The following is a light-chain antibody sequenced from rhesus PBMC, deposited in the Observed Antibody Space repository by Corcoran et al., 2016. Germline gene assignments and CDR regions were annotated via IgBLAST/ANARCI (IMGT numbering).Light chain of an antibody. CDR1: QDISNY. V-gene: IGKV1S14*01. Sequence: DIQMTQSPSSLSASVGDTVTITCRASQDISNYLAWYQQKPGKAPKPLIYSASHLESGVPSRFSGSGSGTDFTLTISSLKPEDFAIYYCQQHNSYPRTFGQGTKVEIK. CDR2: SAS. CDR3: QQHNSYPRT. J-gene: IGKJ1*01.